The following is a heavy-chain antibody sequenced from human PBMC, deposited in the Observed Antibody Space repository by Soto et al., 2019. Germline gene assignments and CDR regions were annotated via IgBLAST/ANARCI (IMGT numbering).Heavy chain of an antibody. CDR1: GFTFSRYG. Sequence: QGQLVESGGGVIQPGRSLRLSCAASGFTFSRYGMHWVRQAPGKGLEWVSVIWSDGSSEYYVDSVKGRFTISRDNSKNTLYLVMNNVRTEDTAVYYCARERESGYGFGGFDPWGQGTLVTVSS. J-gene: IGHJ5*02. CDR2: IWSDGSSE. D-gene: IGHD5-12*01. CDR3: ARERESGYGFGGFDP. V-gene: IGHV3-33*01.